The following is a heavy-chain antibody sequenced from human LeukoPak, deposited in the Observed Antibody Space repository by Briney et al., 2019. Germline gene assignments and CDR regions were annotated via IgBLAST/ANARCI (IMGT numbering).Heavy chain of an antibody. CDR1: GGSLSSGSSY. V-gene: IGHV4-61*02. J-gene: IGHJ4*02. CDR3: AREWGGALLLYLDY. Sequence: SETLSLTCTVPGGSLSSGSSYWSWIRQPAGKGLEWLGRIYTSGSTNYNPSLKSRATISVDTSKNQFSPKLSSVPTADTAGYYCAREWGGALLLYLDYWGQGTLVTVSS. CDR2: IYTSGST. D-gene: IGHD3-9*01.